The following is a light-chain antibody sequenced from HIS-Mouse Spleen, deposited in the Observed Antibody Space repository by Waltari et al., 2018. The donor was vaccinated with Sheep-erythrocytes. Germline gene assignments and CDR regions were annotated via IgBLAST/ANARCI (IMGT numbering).Light chain of an antibody. V-gene: IGLV2-11*01. CDR2: DVS. Sequence: QSALTQPRSVSGSPGQSVTISCTGTRRHVGGYNYVSWYQQHPGKAPKLMIYDVSKRPSGVPDRFSGSKSGNTASLTISGLQAEDEADYYCCSYAGSYNHVFATGTKVTVL. J-gene: IGLJ1*01. CDR3: CSYAGSYNHV. CDR1: RRHVGGYNY.